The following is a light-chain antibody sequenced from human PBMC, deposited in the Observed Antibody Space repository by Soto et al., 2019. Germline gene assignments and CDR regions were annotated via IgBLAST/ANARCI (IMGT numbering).Light chain of an antibody. Sequence: QSVLTQPPSVSGAPGQRVTISCTGSSSNIGAGYDVHWYQQLPGTAPKLLIYGNSNRPSGVPDRFPGSKSGTSASLAITGLQAEDEADYYCQSYDSSRSGSIFGGGTKLTVL. CDR1: SSNIGAGYD. V-gene: IGLV1-40*01. CDR3: QSYDSSRSGSI. J-gene: IGLJ2*01. CDR2: GNS.